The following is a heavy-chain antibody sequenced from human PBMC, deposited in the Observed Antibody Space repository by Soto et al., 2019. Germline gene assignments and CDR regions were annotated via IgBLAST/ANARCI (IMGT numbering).Heavy chain of an antibody. CDR1: GFSFSSYA. CDR2: ISGSGGSK. J-gene: IGHJ3*02. CDR3: ARDSSNGWFWSLDAFEI. Sequence: GGSLRLSCAASGFSFSSYAMSWVRQAPGKGLEWVSAISGSGGSKYYADSVKGRFTISRDNAKNTLYLQMNSLRAEDTAVYYCARDSSNGWFWSLDAFEIWGQGTMVSVSS. D-gene: IGHD6-19*01. V-gene: IGHV3-23*01.